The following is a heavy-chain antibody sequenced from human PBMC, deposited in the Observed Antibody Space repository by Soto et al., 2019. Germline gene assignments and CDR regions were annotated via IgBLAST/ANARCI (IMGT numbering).Heavy chain of an antibody. V-gene: IGHV4-59*08. CDR1: GGSVSSYY. Sequence: SETLSRTCTVSGGSVSSYYWSWIRQPPGKALEWIGYIYYSGSTNSNPSLKSRVTMSVDTSKNQLSLKLSSVTAADTAVYYCARHRYNGILSGSYQKYFFDYWGQGTLVTVSS. J-gene: IGHJ4*02. CDR2: IYYSGST. CDR3: ARHRYNGILSGSYQKYFFDY. D-gene: IGHD3-9*01.